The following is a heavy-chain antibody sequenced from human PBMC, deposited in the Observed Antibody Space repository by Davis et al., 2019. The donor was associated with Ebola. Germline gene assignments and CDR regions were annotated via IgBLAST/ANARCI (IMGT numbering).Heavy chain of an antibody. V-gene: IGHV5-51*01. J-gene: IGHJ4*02. Sequence: GESLKISCKGSGYSFTSYWIGWVRQMPGKGLEWMGIIYPGDSDTRYSPSFQGQVTISADKSISTAYLQWSSLKASDTAMYYCARRGYCSSTSCYEEGYFDYWGQGTLVTVSS. CDR2: IYPGDSDT. CDR1: GYSFTSYW. CDR3: ARRGYCSSTSCYEEGYFDY. D-gene: IGHD2-2*01.